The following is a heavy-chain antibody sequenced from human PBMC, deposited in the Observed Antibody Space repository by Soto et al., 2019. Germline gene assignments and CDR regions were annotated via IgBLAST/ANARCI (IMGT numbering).Heavy chain of an antibody. D-gene: IGHD2-8*01. CDR2: VSAYNGDT. CDR3: ARDRGYCAYGVCFRYDY. Sequence: QPQLVQSGAEVKKPGASVTVSCKASGYTFTSYGISWVRQAPGQGLEWMGWVSAYNGDTNYAQNFQGRVTMTTDTSTSRAYMDLRSLRSDDTATYYCARDRGYCAYGVCFRYDYWGQGSLVTVSS. J-gene: IGHJ4*02. V-gene: IGHV1-18*01. CDR1: GYTFTSYG.